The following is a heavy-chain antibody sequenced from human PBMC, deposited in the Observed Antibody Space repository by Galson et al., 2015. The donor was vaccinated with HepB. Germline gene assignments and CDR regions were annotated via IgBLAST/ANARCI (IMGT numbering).Heavy chain of an antibody. D-gene: IGHD2-2*01. Sequence: SLRLSCAASGFTFSSYWMSWVRQAPGKGLEWVANIKQDGSEKYYVDSVKGRFTISRDNAKNSLYLQMNSLRAEDTAVYYCARDLGGQDIVVVPAAMGWFDPWGQGTLVTVSS. CDR2: IKQDGSEK. CDR3: ARDLGGQDIVVVPAAMGWFDP. V-gene: IGHV3-7*03. J-gene: IGHJ5*02. CDR1: GFTFSSYW.